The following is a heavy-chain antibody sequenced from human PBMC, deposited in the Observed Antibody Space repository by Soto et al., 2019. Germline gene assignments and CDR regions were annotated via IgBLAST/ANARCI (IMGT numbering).Heavy chain of an antibody. V-gene: IGHV1-69*06. CDR3: ARSQDSSSWYFMGDYYYGMDV. CDR1: GGTFSSYA. CDR2: IIPIFGTA. Sequence: SVKVSCKASGGTFSSYAIIWVRQAPGQGLEYMGGIIPIFGTANYSQKFQGRVTITADKSTSTAYMELSSLRSEDTAVYYCARSQDSSSWYFMGDYYYGMDVWGQGTTVTVSS. J-gene: IGHJ6*02. D-gene: IGHD6-13*01.